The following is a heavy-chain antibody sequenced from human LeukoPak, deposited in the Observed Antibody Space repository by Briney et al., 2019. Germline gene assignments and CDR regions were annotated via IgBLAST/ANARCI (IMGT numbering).Heavy chain of an antibody. J-gene: IGHJ4*02. CDR1: GYTFTGYY. CDR3: ARSPHILTGENFDF. CDR2: INPNSGAT. D-gene: IGHD3-9*01. Sequence: ASVKVSCTASGYTFTGYYMHWVRQAPEQGLEWMGWINPNSGATNYAPKFQGRVTMTRDTSIITAYMELSRLESDDTAVFYCARSPHILTGENFDFWGQGTLVTVSS. V-gene: IGHV1-2*02.